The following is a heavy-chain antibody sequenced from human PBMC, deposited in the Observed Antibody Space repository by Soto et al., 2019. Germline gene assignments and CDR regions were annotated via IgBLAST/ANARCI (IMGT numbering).Heavy chain of an antibody. Sequence: EVQLVESGGGLVKPGGSLRLSCAASGFTFSSYSMNWVRQAPGKGLEWVSSISSSSRYIYYADSVKGRFTISRDNAKNTLYLQMNRLRAEDTAVYYSARDQVAGTRYFDLWGRGTLVTVSS. D-gene: IGHD6-19*01. CDR1: GFTFSSYS. CDR2: ISSSSRYI. CDR3: ARDQVAGTRYFDL. J-gene: IGHJ2*01. V-gene: IGHV3-21*01.